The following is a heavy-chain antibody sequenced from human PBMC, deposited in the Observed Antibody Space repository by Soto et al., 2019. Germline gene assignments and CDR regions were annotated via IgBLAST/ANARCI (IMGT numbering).Heavy chain of an antibody. J-gene: IGHJ6*02. CDR3: AKAGGVKNLWFGESGPKNYYYYGMDV. V-gene: IGHV3-23*01. CDR1: GFTFSSYA. D-gene: IGHD3-10*01. Sequence: GGSLRLSCAASGFTFSSYAMSWVRQAPGKGLEWVSAISGSGGSTYYADSVKGRFTISRDNSKNTLYLQMNSLRAEDTAVYYCAKAGGVKNLWFGESGPKNYYYYGMDVWGQGTTVTVSS. CDR2: ISGSGGST.